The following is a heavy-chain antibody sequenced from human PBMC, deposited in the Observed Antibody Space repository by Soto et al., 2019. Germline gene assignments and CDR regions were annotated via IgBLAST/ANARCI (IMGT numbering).Heavy chain of an antibody. CDR3: AKDEYYYSRSGYYIFDS. V-gene: IGHV3-74*01. D-gene: IGHD3-22*01. CDR1: GFTFSSYW. J-gene: IGHJ5*01. CDR2: INSDGTNK. Sequence: PGGSLRLSCAASGFTFSSYWMHWVRQAPGKGLVWVSRINSDGTNKNYGDSVKGRFTISRDNSKKTLYLQMNSLRPEDTALYYCAKDEYYYSRSGYYIFDSWGQGTLVTVS.